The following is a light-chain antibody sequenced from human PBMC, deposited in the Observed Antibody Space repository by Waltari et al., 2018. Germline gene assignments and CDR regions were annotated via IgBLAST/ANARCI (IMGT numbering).Light chain of an antibody. CDR1: SSDIGAYNF. CDR2: DVN. J-gene: IGLJ2*01. V-gene: IGLV2-14*01. CDR3: SSYTASGTYVV. Sequence: QSALTQPASVSGSPGRSITISCTGTSSDIGAYNFVPWYQLHPGKAPFLLMFDVNQGQLGVSVRFSCSKSGNPASLTSFGLQAEDEGDYHCSSYTASGTYVVFGGGTRLSVL.